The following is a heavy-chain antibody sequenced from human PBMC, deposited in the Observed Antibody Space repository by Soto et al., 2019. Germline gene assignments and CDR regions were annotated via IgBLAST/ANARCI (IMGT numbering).Heavy chain of an antibody. Sequence: GGFLRLSCAASGFTFSSYGMHWVRQAPGKGLEWVAVIWYDGSNKYYADSVKGRFTISRDNSKNTLYLQVNSLRVEDTAVYYCAKEWCAGSCHLDYFDSWGQGTLVTVSS. CDR1: GFTFSSYG. D-gene: IGHD2-15*01. CDR2: IWYDGSNK. V-gene: IGHV3-30*02. J-gene: IGHJ4*02. CDR3: AKEWCAGSCHLDYFDS.